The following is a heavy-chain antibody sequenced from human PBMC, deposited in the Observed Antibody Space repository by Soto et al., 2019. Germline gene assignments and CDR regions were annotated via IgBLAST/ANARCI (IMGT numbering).Heavy chain of an antibody. Sequence: HVQMVESGGDLVKPGGSLRLSCAVSGFTFSDYYMSWIRQAPEKGLEWVAYISSRGNYTNYVDSVRGRFTISRDNVKNLLFLQMNSRIDEDTAVYYCARDGGVIIAAATGGGYGMDVWGQGPTVIVSS. D-gene: IGHD2-2*01. J-gene: IGHJ6*02. CDR1: GFTFSDYY. CDR3: ARDGGVIIAAATGGGYGMDV. CDR2: ISSRGNYT. V-gene: IGHV3-11*06.